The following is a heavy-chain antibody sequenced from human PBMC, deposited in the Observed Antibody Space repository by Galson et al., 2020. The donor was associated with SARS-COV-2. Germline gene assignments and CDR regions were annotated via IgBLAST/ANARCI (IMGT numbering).Heavy chain of an antibody. V-gene: IGHV3-7*03. Sequence: GGSLRLSCTASGITFNTSWMSWVRQAPGKGLEWMANINAEGSEKHYVDSVEGRFTISRDNAKNSLFLQMNNLRPEDTAVYFCASVIRSPQSSSFSYAEGWFDPWGQGTLVTVSS. CDR1: GITFNTSW. CDR3: ASVIRSPQSSSFSYAEGWFDP. D-gene: IGHD6-6*01. CDR2: INAEGSEK. J-gene: IGHJ5*02.